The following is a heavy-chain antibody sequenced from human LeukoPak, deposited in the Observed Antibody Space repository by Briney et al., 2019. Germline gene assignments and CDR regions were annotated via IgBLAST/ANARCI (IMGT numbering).Heavy chain of an antibody. CDR3: ARDLARYCSGGSCYSGEYQKDY. Sequence: ASVKVSCKASGYTFTGYYMHWVRQAPGQGLEWMGWINPNSGGTNYAQKFQGRVTMTGDTSISTAYMELSRLRSDDTAVYYCARDLARYCSGGSCYSGEYQKDYWGQGTLVTVSS. V-gene: IGHV1-2*02. CDR2: INPNSGGT. CDR1: GYTFTGYY. J-gene: IGHJ4*02. D-gene: IGHD2-15*01.